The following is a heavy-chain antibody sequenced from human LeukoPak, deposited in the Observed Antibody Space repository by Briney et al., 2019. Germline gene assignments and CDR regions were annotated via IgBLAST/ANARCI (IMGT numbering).Heavy chain of an antibody. CDR3: TTDFASGGATSDDAFDI. V-gene: IGHV3-15*01. Sequence: GGSLRLSCAASGFTFSSYWMSWVRQAPGKGLEWVGRIKSKTDGGTTDYAAPVKGRFTISRDDSKNTLYLQMNSLKTEDTAVYYCTTDFASGGATSDDAFDIWGQGTMVTVSS. CDR1: GFTFSSYW. J-gene: IGHJ3*02. D-gene: IGHD1-26*01. CDR2: IKSKTDGGTT.